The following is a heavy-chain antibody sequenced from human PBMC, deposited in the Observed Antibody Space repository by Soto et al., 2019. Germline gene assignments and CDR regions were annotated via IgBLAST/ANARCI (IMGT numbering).Heavy chain of an antibody. CDR2: IIPIFGTA. D-gene: IGHD3-10*01. CDR3: ARGGITMVRGVQYYYYYGMDV. V-gene: IGHV1-69*13. CDR1: GGTFSSYA. J-gene: IGHJ6*02. Sequence: GASVKVSCKASGGTFSSYAISWVRQAPGQGLEWMGGIIPIFGTANYAQKFQGRVTITADESTSTAYMELSSLRSEDTAVYYCARGGITMVRGVQYYYYYGMDVWGQGTTVTV.